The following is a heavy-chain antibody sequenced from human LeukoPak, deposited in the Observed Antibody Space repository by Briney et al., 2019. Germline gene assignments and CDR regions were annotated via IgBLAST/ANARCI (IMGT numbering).Heavy chain of an antibody. CDR3: TRSDGYGLVGI. CDR2: IYSSGST. Sequence: LSETLSLTCSVSGVSISSGSNYWGWIRQPPGKTLEWIGSIYSSGSTYYNSSIKSRVIILIDTSKNHFSLTLSSVTAADTAVYYCTRSDGYGLVGIWGQGTMVTVSS. V-gene: IGHV4-39*07. CDR1: GVSISSGSNY. J-gene: IGHJ3*01. D-gene: IGHD3-10*01.